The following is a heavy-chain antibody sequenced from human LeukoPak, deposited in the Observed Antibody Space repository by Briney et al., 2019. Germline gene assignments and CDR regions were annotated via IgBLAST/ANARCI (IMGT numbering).Heavy chain of an antibody. V-gene: IGHV3-30*18. J-gene: IGHJ6*04. CDR3: AKDEYYGSGSYYYYYYGMDV. CDR2: ISYDGSNK. CDR1: GFTFSSYG. D-gene: IGHD3-10*01. Sequence: GRSLRLSCAASGFTFSSYGTHWVRQAPGKGLEWVAVISYDGSNKYYADSVKGRFTISRDNSKNTLYLQMNSLRAEDTAVYYCAKDEYYGSGSYYYYYYGMDVWGKGTTVTVSS.